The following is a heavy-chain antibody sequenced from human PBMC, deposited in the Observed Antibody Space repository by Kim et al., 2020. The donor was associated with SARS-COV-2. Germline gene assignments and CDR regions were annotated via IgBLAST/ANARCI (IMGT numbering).Heavy chain of an antibody. D-gene: IGHD6-19*01. Sequence: SETLSLTCTVSGGSISSSSYYWGWIRQPPGKGLEWIGSIYYSGSTYYNPSLKSRVTISVDTSKNQFSLKLSSVTAADTAVYYCARRAGGWWFDPWGQGTLVTVSS. V-gene: IGHV4-39*01. J-gene: IGHJ5*02. CDR1: GGSISSSSYY. CDR2: IYYSGST. CDR3: ARRAGGWWFDP.